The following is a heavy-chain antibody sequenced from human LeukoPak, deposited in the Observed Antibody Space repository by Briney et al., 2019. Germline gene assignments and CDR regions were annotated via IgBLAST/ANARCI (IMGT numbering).Heavy chain of an antibody. Sequence: PGGSLRLSCAASGFTFSDYYMTWIRQAPGKGLEWISYISSGDGPTYYADSVKGRFTISRDNAKNSLYLQMNSLRTEDTAVYYCARASGVNWNDHYFDYWGQGTLVTVSS. J-gene: IGHJ4*02. CDR1: GFTFSDYY. CDR2: ISSGDGPT. D-gene: IGHD1-1*01. CDR3: ARASGVNWNDHYFDY. V-gene: IGHV3-11*01.